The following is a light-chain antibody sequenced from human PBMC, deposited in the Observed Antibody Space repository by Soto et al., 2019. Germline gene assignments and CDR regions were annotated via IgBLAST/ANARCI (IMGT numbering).Light chain of an antibody. Sequence: QSVLTQPASVSGSPGQSITISCTGISSDVGAYNYVSWYQQYPGKAPKLMIYDVSNRPSGISNRFSGSKSANTASLTISGLQAEDEADYYCCSYAGDSAPDVFGSGTKLTVL. CDR2: DVS. CDR3: CSYAGDSAPDV. CDR1: SSDVGAYNY. V-gene: IGLV2-14*01. J-gene: IGLJ1*01.